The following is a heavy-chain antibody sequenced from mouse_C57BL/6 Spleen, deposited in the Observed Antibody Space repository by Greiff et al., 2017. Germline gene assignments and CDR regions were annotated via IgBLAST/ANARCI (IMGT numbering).Heavy chain of an antibody. CDR1: GYSFTGYY. D-gene: IGHD2-4*01. CDR2: INPSTGGT. J-gene: IGHJ2*01. V-gene: IGHV1-42*01. Sequence: VQLQQSGPELVKPGASVKISCKASGYSFTGYYMHWVKQSPEKSLEWIGEINPSTGGTTYNQKFKAKATLTVDQSSSTAYMQLKSLTSKDSAVYYCARGKYDYDDGYYFDYWGQGTTLTVSS. CDR3: ARGKYDYDDGYYFDY.